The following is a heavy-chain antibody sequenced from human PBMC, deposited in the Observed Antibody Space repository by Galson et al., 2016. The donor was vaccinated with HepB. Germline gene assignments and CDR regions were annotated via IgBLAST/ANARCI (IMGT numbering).Heavy chain of an antibody. CDR2: IYRSGST. V-gene: IGHV4-31*03. CDR1: GASISSGDSY. J-gene: IGHJ5*02. CDR3: ARGGVAATANVENRFDP. D-gene: IGHD3-16*01. Sequence: TLSLTCTVSGASISSGDSYWSWIRHHPVKGLEWIGSIYRSGSTYYNPSLKSRLTVSVDTSKNQFSLKLRSVTAADTAIYYCARGGVAATANVENRFDPWGQGTLVTVSS.